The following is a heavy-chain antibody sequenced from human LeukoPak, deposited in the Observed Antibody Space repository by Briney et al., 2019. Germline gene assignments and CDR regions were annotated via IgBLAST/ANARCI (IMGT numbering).Heavy chain of an antibody. V-gene: IGHV1-2*06. J-gene: IGHJ5*02. Sequence: ASVKVSCKASGYTFTGYYMHWVRQAPGLGLEWMGRINPNSGGTNYAQKFQGRVTMTRDTSISTAYMELSRLRSDDTAVYYCARDLLRGGGNWFDPWGQGTLVTVSS. D-gene: IGHD4-23*01. CDR3: ARDLLRGGGNWFDP. CDR1: GYTFTGYY. CDR2: INPNSGGT.